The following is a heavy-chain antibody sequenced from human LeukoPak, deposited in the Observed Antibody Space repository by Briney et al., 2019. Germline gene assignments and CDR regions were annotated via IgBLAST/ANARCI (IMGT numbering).Heavy chain of an antibody. J-gene: IGHJ4*02. CDR1: GGSISSYY. CDR2: IYTSGST. V-gene: IGHV4-4*07. D-gene: IGHD3-10*01. CDR3: AGGSYYGYYFDY. Sequence: SETLSLTCTVPGGSISSYYWSWIRQPAGKGLEWIGRIYTSGSTNYNPSLKSRVTMSVDTSKNQFSPKLSSVTAADTAVYYCAGGSYYGYYFDYWGQGTLVTVSS.